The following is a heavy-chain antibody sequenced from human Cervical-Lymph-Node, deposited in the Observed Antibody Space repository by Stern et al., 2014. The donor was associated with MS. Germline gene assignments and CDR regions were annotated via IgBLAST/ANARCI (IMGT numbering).Heavy chain of an antibody. CDR2: ISYDGSNK. J-gene: IGHJ4*02. CDR3: ARDEGGRHPYSSSPDY. V-gene: IGHV3-30*04. Sequence: QVQLVQSGGGVVQPGRSLRLSCAASGFTFSSYAMHWVRQAPGKGLEWVAVISYDGSNKYYADSVKGRFTISRDNSKNTLYLQMNSLRAEDTAVYYCARDEGGRHPYSSSPDYWGQGTLVTVSS. D-gene: IGHD6-13*01. CDR1: GFTFSSYA.